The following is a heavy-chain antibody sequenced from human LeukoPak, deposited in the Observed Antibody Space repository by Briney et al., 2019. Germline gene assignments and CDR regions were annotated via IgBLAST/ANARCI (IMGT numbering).Heavy chain of an antibody. V-gene: IGHV4-59*02. Sequence: PSETLSLTCTVSGGSVSNYNWSWIRQSPGKGLEWIGYIYYTETSYNPSLKSRVTISADTSKNQFSLKLYSVTAADTAVYYCATRKLGNDYWGQGTLVTVSS. J-gene: IGHJ4*02. CDR1: GGSVSNYN. CDR2: IYYTET. CDR3: ATRKLGNDY. D-gene: IGHD7-27*01.